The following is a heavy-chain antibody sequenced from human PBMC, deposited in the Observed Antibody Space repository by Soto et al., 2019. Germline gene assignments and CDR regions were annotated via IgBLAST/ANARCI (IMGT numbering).Heavy chain of an antibody. CDR1: GFTFSSYA. CDR3: AKDGVLGGGSLEYFQH. Sequence: GGSLRLSCAASGFTFSSYAMSWVRQAPGKGLEWVSAISGSGGSTYYADSVKGRFTISRDNSKNTLYLQMNSLRAEDAAVYYCAKDGVLGGGSLEYFQHWGQGTLVTVSS. V-gene: IGHV3-23*01. J-gene: IGHJ1*01. CDR2: ISGSGGST. D-gene: IGHD2-15*01.